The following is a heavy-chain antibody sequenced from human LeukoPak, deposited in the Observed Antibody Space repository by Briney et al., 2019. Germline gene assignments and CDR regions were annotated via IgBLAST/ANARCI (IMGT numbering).Heavy chain of an antibody. D-gene: IGHD3-16*01. J-gene: IGHJ4*02. CDR2: INHSGST. V-gene: IGHV4-34*01. CDR1: GGSFSGYY. Sequence: SETLSLTCAVYGGSFSGYYWSWIRQPPGKGLEWIGEINHSGSTNYNPSLKSRVTISVDTSKNQFSLKLSSVTAEDTAVYYCAKSSQAVTFGEVIFQTKYYFDYWGQGTLVTVSS. CDR3: AKSSQAVTFGEVIFQTKYYFDY.